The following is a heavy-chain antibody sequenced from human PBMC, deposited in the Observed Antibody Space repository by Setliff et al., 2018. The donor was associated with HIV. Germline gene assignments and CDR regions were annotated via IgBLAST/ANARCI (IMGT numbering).Heavy chain of an antibody. CDR2: FYYTGST. J-gene: IGHJ6*02. Sequence: SETLSLTCAVSGGSISSHYWSWIRHPPGKGREWIGYFYYTGSTHYNPSLKSRVTIAVDTSKNQFSLKLNSVTAADTAVYYCARGARRYNYGYWFYHGMDVWGQGTTVTVSS. D-gene: IGHD5-18*01. CDR3: ARGARRYNYGYWFYHGMDV. CDR1: GGSISSHY. V-gene: IGHV4-59*08.